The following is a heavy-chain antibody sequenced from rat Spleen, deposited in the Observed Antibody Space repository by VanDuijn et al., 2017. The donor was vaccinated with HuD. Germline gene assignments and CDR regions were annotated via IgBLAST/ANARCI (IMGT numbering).Heavy chain of an antibody. Sequence: EVQLVESGGGLVQPGRSLKLSCAASGFTFSDYAMAWVRQAPKKGLEWVATIFYDGSSTYYRDSVKGRFTISRDNAKSTLYLQMDSLRSEDTATYYCAQWNSRYFTYWGQGVMVTVSS. CDR1: GFTFSDYA. J-gene: IGHJ2*01. CDR2: IFYDGSST. CDR3: AQWNSRYFTY. V-gene: IGHV5-17*01. D-gene: IGHD4-4*01.